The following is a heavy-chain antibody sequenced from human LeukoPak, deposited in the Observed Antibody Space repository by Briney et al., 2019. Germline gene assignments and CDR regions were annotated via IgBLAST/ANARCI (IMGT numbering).Heavy chain of an antibody. Sequence: GASVKVSCKASGYTFTNYGVSWVRQAPGQGLEWMGWINAYNGDTNYAQKLQGRVTVTTDTFTSTAYMELRSLRSDDTAVYYCARVVGTVVTGQIDYWGQGTLVTVSS. D-gene: IGHD4-23*01. CDR1: GYTFTNYG. V-gene: IGHV1-18*01. CDR3: ARVVGTVVTGQIDY. J-gene: IGHJ4*02. CDR2: INAYNGDT.